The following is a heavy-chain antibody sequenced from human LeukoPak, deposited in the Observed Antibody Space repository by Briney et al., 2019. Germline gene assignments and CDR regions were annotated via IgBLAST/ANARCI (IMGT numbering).Heavy chain of an antibody. J-gene: IGHJ4*02. Sequence: GGSLRLSCAASGFTFNTYTMNWVRQAPGKGLEWVSSITASSTAIYSADSVKGRFTISRDNAKNSLYLQMTSLRVEDTAVYFCARHKSVGGIDFWGQGTLVSVSS. CDR3: ARHKSVGGIDF. V-gene: IGHV3-21*01. D-gene: IGHD1-26*01. CDR1: GFTFNTYT. CDR2: ITASSTAI.